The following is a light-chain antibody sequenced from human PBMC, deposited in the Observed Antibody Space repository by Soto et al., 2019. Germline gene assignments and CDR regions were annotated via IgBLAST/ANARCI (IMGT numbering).Light chain of an antibody. V-gene: IGKV1-27*01. Sequence: DIQMTQSPSSLSASVGDRVTITCRASQGISNNLAWYQQKPGKVPKLLIYAASTLESGVPSRFSGSGSGTDFTLTITSLQPEDVATYFCQKYYSAPLTFGPGTKVDIK. CDR2: AAS. CDR1: QGISNN. CDR3: QKYYSAPLT. J-gene: IGKJ3*01.